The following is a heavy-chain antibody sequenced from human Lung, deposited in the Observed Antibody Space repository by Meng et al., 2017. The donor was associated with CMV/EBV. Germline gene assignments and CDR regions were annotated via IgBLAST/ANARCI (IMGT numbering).Heavy chain of an antibody. CDR2: INVYNGAP. CDR3: ARGGYSDYDVRGSDYYYGMDV. J-gene: IGHJ6*02. V-gene: IGHV1-2*02. Sequence: ASVKVSCKASGYTFTGYYMHWVRQAPGQGLEWLGWINVYNGAPNYGQKFRGRVTMTTDTSTNTAYTELRSLRSDDTAVYFCARGGYSDYDVRGSDYYYGMDVWGQGTTVTVSS. CDR1: GYTFTGYY. D-gene: IGHD5-12*01.